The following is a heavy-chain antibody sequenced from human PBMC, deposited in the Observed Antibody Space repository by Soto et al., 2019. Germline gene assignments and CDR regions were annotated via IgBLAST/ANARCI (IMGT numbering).Heavy chain of an antibody. Sequence: QAQLHQWGAGLLKPSETLSLACSIYSGSFSGYYWSWIRQPPGKGLEWIGEISQSGNTNYSPSLKSRVSISIDTSKKQFSLNLASVSAADTAVYYCARAPKVSGSSQTRPDFWGQGTLVTVSS. CDR2: ISQSGNT. CDR3: ARAPKVSGSSQTRPDF. V-gene: IGHV4-34*01. D-gene: IGHD6-6*01. J-gene: IGHJ4*02. CDR1: SGSFSGYY.